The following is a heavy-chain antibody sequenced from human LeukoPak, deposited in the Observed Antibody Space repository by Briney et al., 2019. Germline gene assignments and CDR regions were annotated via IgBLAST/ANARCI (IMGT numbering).Heavy chain of an antibody. CDR3: AKFTYGSATSI. CDR1: GFTFSSYG. D-gene: IGHD3-10*01. Sequence: PGGSLRLSWSASGFTFSSYGMHWVRQAPGKGLELVAVISYDGSNKYYADSVKCPFTISRDKSKNTLYMQMHSLRAEDTAVYYCAKFTYGSATSIGGQGTMVTVSS. CDR2: ISYDGSNK. V-gene: IGHV3-30*18. J-gene: IGHJ3*02.